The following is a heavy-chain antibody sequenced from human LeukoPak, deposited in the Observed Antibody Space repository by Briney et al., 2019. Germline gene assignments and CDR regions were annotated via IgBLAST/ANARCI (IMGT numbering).Heavy chain of an antibody. CDR3: ARDKSEYDSSGRGDY. CDR1: GFAFSSYW. D-gene: IGHD3-22*01. Sequence: GGSLRLSCAASGFAFSSYWMHWVRQVPGKGLVWLSRINGDGSYTKYADSVKGRFTISRDNAQNTLFLQMNSLSAEDTAVYLCARDKSEYDSSGRGDYWGQGTLVTVSS. J-gene: IGHJ4*02. V-gene: IGHV3-74*03. CDR2: INGDGSYT.